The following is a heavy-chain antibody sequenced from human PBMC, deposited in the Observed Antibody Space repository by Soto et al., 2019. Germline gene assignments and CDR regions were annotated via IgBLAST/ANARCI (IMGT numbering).Heavy chain of an antibody. D-gene: IGHD2-2*01. V-gene: IGHV4-59*11. CDR1: GGSITSHY. J-gene: IGHJ5*02. Sequence: SETLSLTCTVSGGSITSHYWSWICQPPGKGLEWIGYIFHSGSTNYNPSLKSRITISVDTSKNQFSLKLSSVTAADTAVYYCARLGYCISTSCYDWFDPWGQGTLVTVSS. CDR3: ARLGYCISTSCYDWFDP. CDR2: IFHSGST.